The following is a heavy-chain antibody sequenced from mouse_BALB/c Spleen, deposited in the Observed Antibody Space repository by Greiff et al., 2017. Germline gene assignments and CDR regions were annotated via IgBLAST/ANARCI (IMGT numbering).Heavy chain of an antibody. CDR1: GFTFSSFG. CDR2: ISSGSSTI. V-gene: IGHV5-17*02. D-gene: IGHD2-10*02. J-gene: IGHJ2*01. CDR3: AREYGNDY. Sequence: EVKLMESGGGLVQPGGSRKLSCAASGFTFSSFGMHWVRQAPEKGLEWVAYISSGSSTIYYADTVKGRFTISRDNPKNTLFLQMTSLRSEDTAMYYCAREYGNDYWGQGTTLTVSS.